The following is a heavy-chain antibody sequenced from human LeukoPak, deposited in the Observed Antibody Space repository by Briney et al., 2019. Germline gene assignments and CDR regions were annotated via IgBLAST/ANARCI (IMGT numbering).Heavy chain of an antibody. D-gene: IGHD6-13*01. CDR2: IYPGDSDT. CDR3: ARQAQIYRGSYYFDY. CDR1: GYSFANSW. J-gene: IGHJ4*02. Sequence: GESLKISCQGSGYSFANSWIGWVRQMPGKGLEWMGIIYPGDSDTRYGPSFQGQVTISADKSITTAYLQFSSLKASDTAMYYCARQAQIYRGSYYFDYWGQGTLVTVSS. V-gene: IGHV5-51*01.